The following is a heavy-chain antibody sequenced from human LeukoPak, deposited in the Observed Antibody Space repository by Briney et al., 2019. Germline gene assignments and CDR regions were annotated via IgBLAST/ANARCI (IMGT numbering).Heavy chain of an antibody. V-gene: IGHV4-4*07. CDR1: GGSISSYY. CDR2: IYTSGST. Sequence: PSETLSLTCTVSGGSISSYYWSWIRQPAGKGLEWIGRIYTSGSTNYNPSLKSRVTMSVDTSKNQFSLKLSSVTAADTAVYHCARGTAYDSSGYAFDYWGQGTLATVSS. J-gene: IGHJ4*02. D-gene: IGHD3-22*01. CDR3: ARGTAYDSSGYAFDY.